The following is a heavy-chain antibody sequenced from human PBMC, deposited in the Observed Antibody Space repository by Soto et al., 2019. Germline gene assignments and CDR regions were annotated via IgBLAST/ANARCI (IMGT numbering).Heavy chain of an antibody. D-gene: IGHD3-10*01. CDR2: IYYSGST. Sequence: SETLSLTCTVSGGSISSGDYYWSWIRQPPGKGLEWIGYIYYSGSTYYNPSLKSRVTISVDTSKNQFSLKLSSVTAADTAVYYCARDRYGSGSLIDYWGQGTLVSAPQ. CDR1: GGSISSGDYY. V-gene: IGHV4-30-4*01. J-gene: IGHJ4*02. CDR3: ARDRYGSGSLIDY.